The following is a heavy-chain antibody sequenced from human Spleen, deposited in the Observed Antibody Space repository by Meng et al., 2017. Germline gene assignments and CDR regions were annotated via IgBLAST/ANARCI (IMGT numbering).Heavy chain of an antibody. J-gene: IGHJ4*02. V-gene: IGHV4-34*01. Sequence: QVQLQESGAGLLKPSETLSLTCAVSGGSFSGYYWSWIRQPPGKGLEWIGEINHSGNTNYNPSLKSRVTISVDTSKNQFSLKLSSVTAADTAVYYCATTVRNWGQGTLVTVSS. CDR3: ATTVRN. CDR2: INHSGNT. CDR1: GGSFSGYY. D-gene: IGHD4-17*01.